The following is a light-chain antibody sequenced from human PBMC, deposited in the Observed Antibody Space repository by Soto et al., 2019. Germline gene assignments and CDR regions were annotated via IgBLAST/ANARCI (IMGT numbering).Light chain of an antibody. J-gene: IGKJ3*01. V-gene: IGKV1-12*01. CDR3: QQANIFPFT. CDR1: QDINTW. CDR2: AAS. Sequence: DSQMTQSPSSISASVGDRVTITCRVSQDINTWLAWYQQRPGKAPKLLISAASSLQSGVPSRFSGSGSGTDFTLTISSLQPEDSATYYCQQANIFPFTFGPGTKVDI.